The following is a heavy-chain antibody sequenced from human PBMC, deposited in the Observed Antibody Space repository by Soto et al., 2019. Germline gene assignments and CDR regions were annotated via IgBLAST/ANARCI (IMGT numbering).Heavy chain of an antibody. J-gene: IGHJ5*02. Sequence: QVQLQESGPGLVKPSETLSLTCTVSGGSISSYYWSWIRQPPGKGLEWIGYIYYSGSTNYNPSLKSRVTLSVDTSKNQFSLKLSSVTAADTAVYYCARGLHCSGGSCYSPLFWFDPWGQGTLVTVSS. CDR3: ARGLHCSGGSCYSPLFWFDP. CDR2: IYYSGST. CDR1: GGSISSYY. V-gene: IGHV4-59*08. D-gene: IGHD2-15*01.